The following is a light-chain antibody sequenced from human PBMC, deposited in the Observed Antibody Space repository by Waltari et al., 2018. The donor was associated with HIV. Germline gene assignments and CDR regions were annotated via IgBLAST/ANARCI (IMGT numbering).Light chain of an antibody. J-gene: IGLJ2*01. CDR1: SSHIGINS. CDR3: EAWDDSLNGVV. CDR2: TNN. V-gene: IGLV1-44*01. Sequence: QSVLTQPPSASGTPGQRVTISCSGSSSHIGINSVTWYQQFPGTAPQLLIYTNNQRPSGVPKRFSASKSGTSASLAISRLQSEDEADYYCEAWDDSLNGVVFGGGTKLTVL.